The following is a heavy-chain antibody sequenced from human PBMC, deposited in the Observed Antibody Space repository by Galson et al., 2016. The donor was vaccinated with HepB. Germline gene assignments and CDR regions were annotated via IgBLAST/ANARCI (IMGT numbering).Heavy chain of an antibody. CDR2: VFHLGTT. J-gene: IGHJ4*02. D-gene: IGHD1-14*01. CDR3: ARGFSSDRTHFDA. CDR1: GGSITSPNW. Sequence: SETLSLTCTISGGSITSPNWWSWVRQAPGKGLEWIGEVFHLGTTNYTPSLRSRVTMSVDTSQNQFSLRVTSVTAADSALYFRARGFSSDRTHFDAWGPGTLVVVSS. V-gene: IGHV4-4*02.